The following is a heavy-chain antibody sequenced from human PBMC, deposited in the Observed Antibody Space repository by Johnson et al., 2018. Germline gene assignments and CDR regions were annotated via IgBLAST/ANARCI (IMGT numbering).Heavy chain of an antibody. Sequence: VQLVESGGALVQPGGSLRLSCATSGFTFSSYVMSWVRQAPGKGLEWVSVISGSGGNTYYADSVKGRLAISRDNSKNTRYLQMNSLRAEDTALYSCAKLPYCGGDCYPIYYYYYMDVWGKGTTVTVSS. CDR2: ISGSGGNT. V-gene: IGHV3-23*04. D-gene: IGHD2-21*02. J-gene: IGHJ6*03. CDR3: AKLPYCGGDCYPIYYYYYMDV. CDR1: GFTFSSYV.